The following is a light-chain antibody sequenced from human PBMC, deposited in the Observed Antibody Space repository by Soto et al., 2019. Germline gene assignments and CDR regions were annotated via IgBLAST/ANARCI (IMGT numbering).Light chain of an antibody. V-gene: IGLV2-8*01. CDR3: SSYAGSSTYV. Sequence: QSALTRPPSASGSPGQSVTISCTGTISDVGGYNYVAWYQQHPGKAPKLMIYEVNKRPSGVPDRFSGSKSGSTASLTVSGLQAEDEADYYCSSYAGSSTYVFGTGTKLTVL. CDR1: ISDVGGYNY. CDR2: EVN. J-gene: IGLJ1*01.